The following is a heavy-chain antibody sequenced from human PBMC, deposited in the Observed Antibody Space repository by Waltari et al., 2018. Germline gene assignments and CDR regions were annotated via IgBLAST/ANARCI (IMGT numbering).Heavy chain of an antibody. J-gene: IGHJ1*01. V-gene: IGHV3-23*01. CDR3: AKDGKAAGNPGDYFQH. Sequence: EVQLLESGGGLVQPGGSLRLSCAASGFTFSSYAMSWVRRARGKGREWVSAISGSGGSTYDADTVKGRFTSSRDKTKNALDLQMNSLRAEDTAVYYCAKDGKAAGNPGDYFQHWGQGTLVTVSS. CDR1: GFTFSSYA. CDR2: ISGSGGST. D-gene: IGHD6-13*01.